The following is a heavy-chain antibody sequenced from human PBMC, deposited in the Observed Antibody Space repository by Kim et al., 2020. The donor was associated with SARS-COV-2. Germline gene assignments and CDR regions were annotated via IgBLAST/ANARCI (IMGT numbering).Heavy chain of an antibody. CDR2: INAGDGDT. Sequence: ASVKVSCRASGYSFTRHAMHWVRQVPGQRLEWMGWINAGDGDTKYSLKFRGRVTITRDTSASTAYMELSSLTSEDTAFYYCARVPGYCRPGSWADYWCQGTLVTVSP. J-gene: IGHJ4*02. D-gene: IGHD2-15*01. CDR3: ARVPGYCRPGSWADY. CDR1: GYSFTRHA. V-gene: IGHV1-3*01.